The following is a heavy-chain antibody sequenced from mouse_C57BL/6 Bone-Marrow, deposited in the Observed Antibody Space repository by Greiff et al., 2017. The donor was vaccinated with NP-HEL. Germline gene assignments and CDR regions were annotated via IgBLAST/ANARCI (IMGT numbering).Heavy chain of an antibody. Sequence: QVQLQQSGPELVKPGASVTISCKASGYAFSSSWMNWVKQRPGKGLEWIGRIYPGAGDTTYNGKFKGKATLTAAKSSRTAYMQLSSLTSEDSAVYYCARGNTVVVLQRYFDGWGTGTTVNVSS. CDR2: IYPGAGDT. V-gene: IGHV1-82*01. J-gene: IGHJ1*03. D-gene: IGHD1-1*01. CDR1: GYAFSSSW. CDR3: ARGNTVVVLQRYFDG.